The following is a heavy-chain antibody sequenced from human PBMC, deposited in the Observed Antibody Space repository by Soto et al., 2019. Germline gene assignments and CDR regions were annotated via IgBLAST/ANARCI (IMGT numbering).Heavy chain of an antibody. V-gene: IGHV3-21*01. D-gene: IGHD2-15*01. CDR3: AREGIVVVVAATRSGWFDP. J-gene: IGHJ5*02. CDR2: ISSSSSYI. CDR1: GFTFSNYA. Sequence: GGSLRLSCEASGFTFSNYAMSWVRQAPGKGLEWVSSISSSSSYIYYADSVKGRFTISRDNAKNSLYLQMNSLRAEDTAVYYCAREGIVVVVAATRSGWFDPWGQGTLVTVSS.